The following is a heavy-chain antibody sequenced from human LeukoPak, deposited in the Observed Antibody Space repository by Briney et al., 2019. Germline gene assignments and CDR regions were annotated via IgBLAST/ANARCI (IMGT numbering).Heavy chain of an antibody. D-gene: IGHD1-26*01. Sequence: GGSLRLSCAASGFTFSSYSMNWVRQAPGKGLEWVSSISSSSSYIYYADSVKGRFTISRDNAKNSLYLQMNSLRAEDTAVYYCARAHSGSYSADAFDIWGQGTMVTVSS. V-gene: IGHV3-21*01. CDR1: GFTFSSYS. CDR3: ARAHSGSYSADAFDI. J-gene: IGHJ3*02. CDR2: ISSSSSYI.